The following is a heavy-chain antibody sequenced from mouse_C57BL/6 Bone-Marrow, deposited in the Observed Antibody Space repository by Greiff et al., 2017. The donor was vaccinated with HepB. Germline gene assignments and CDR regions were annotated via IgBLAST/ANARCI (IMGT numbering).Heavy chain of an antibody. CDR1: GYTFTSYG. D-gene: IGHD1-1*01. J-gene: IGHJ2*01. CDR3: ARLTITTVVATDDY. CDR2: IYPRSGNT. Sequence: QVQLKQSGAELARPGASVKLSCKASGYTFTSYGISWVKQRTGQGLEWIGEIYPRSGNTYYNEKFKGKATLTANKSSSTAYMELRSLTSEDSAVYFCARLTITTVVATDDYWGQGTTLTVSS. V-gene: IGHV1-81*01.